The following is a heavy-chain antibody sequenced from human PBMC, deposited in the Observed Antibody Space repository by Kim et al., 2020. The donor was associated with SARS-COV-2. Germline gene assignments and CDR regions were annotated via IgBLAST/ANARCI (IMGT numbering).Heavy chain of an antibody. CDR2: INPSGGST. V-gene: IGHV1-46*01. CDR3: ARDLRVAHVPLYFDY. Sequence: VSVKVSCKASVYTFTSYYMHWVRQAPAQGLEWMGIINPSGGSTSNAQKFQGRVTMTRDTSTSTVYMELSSLRSEDTAVYYCARDLRVAHVPLYFDYWGQGTLVTVSS. D-gene: IGHD3-10*01. J-gene: IGHJ4*02. CDR1: VYTFTSYY.